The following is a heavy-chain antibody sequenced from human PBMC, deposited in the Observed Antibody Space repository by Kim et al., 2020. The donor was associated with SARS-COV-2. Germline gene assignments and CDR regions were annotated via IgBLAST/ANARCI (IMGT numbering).Heavy chain of an antibody. J-gene: IGHJ4*02. CDR1: GFTFSSYG. Sequence: GGSLRLSCAASGFTFSSYGMHWVRQAPGKGLEWVAVISYDGSNKYYADSVKGRFTISRDNSKNTLYLQMNSLRAEDTAVYYCAKADHIAVSVGFDYWGQGTLVTVSS. D-gene: IGHD6-19*01. CDR2: ISYDGSNK. V-gene: IGHV3-30*18. CDR3: AKADHIAVSVGFDY.